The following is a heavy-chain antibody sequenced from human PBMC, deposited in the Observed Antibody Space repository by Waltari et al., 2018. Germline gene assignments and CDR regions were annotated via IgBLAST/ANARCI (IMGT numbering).Heavy chain of an antibody. CDR1: GFTFTEHY. V-gene: IGHV3-11*04. J-gene: IGHJ4*02. CDR2: IINIGSTT. Sequence: QVNLVESGGGLVKPGGSLRLSCAASGFTFTEHYMAWVRQAPGKGREWISKIINIGSTTYDAESVKGRFTISRDNAKNSLDLQMNSLRAEDTAVYFCARVGQCRGGSCYDRYFDSWGQGALVTVSS. D-gene: IGHD2-15*01. CDR3: ARVGQCRGGSCYDRYFDS.